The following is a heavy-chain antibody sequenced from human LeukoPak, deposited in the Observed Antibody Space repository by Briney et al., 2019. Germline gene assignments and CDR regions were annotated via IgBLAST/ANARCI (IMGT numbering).Heavy chain of an antibody. CDR1: GGSISSSSYY. D-gene: IGHD3-22*01. CDR2: IYYSGST. J-gene: IGHJ4*02. Sequence: SETLSLTCTVSGGSISSSSYYWGWTRQPPGKGLEWIGSIYYSGSTYYNPSLKSRVTISVDTSKNQFSLKLSSVTAADTAVYYCASGDSSGYYYTLDYWGQGTLVTVSS. CDR3: ASGDSSGYYYTLDY. V-gene: IGHV4-39*01.